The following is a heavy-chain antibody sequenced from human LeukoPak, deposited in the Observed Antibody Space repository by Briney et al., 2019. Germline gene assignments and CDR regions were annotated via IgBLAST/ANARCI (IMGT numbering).Heavy chain of an antibody. Sequence: ASVKVSCKASGYTFTSYYMHWVRQAPGQGLEWMGIINPSGGSTNYAQKFQGRVTMTRDTSTSTFYMELSSLGSEDMAVYYCAKAYYYGMDVWGQGTTVTVSS. J-gene: IGHJ6*02. CDR2: INPSGGST. CDR3: AKAYYYGMDV. CDR1: GYTFTSYY. V-gene: IGHV1-46*01.